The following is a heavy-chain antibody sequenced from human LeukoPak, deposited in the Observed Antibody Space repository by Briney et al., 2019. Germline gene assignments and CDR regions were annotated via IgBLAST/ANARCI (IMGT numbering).Heavy chain of an antibody. V-gene: IGHV4-59*01. J-gene: IGHJ4*02. D-gene: IGHD3-9*01. CDR1: GGSISTSY. CDR3: ARWYYDILTGYSTLDY. CDR2: IYYSGST. Sequence: SETLSLTCTVSGGSISTSYWSWLRQSPGKGLEWIGYIYYSGSTNYNPSLKSRVTISVDTSKNQFSLKLSSVTAADTAVYYCARWYYDILTGYSTLDYWGQGTLATVSS.